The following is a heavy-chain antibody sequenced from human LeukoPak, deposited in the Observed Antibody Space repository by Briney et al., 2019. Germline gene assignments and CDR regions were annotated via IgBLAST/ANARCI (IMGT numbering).Heavy chain of an antibody. Sequence: SETLSLTCTVSGGSISSYYWSWIRQPPGKGLECIGYIYYSGSTNYNPSLKSRVAISVDTSKNQFSLKLSSVTAADTAVYYCARGHYYGSGSRPFDYWGQGTLVTVSS. CDR1: GGSISSYY. J-gene: IGHJ4*02. CDR2: IYYSGST. D-gene: IGHD3-10*01. CDR3: ARGHYYGSGSRPFDY. V-gene: IGHV4-59*01.